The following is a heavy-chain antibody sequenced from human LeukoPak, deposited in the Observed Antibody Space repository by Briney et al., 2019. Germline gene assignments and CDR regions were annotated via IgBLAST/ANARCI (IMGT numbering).Heavy chain of an antibody. D-gene: IGHD2-21*02. CDR1: GGSIRTYN. CDR2: IYYSGIT. J-gene: IGHJ4*02. V-gene: IGHV4-59*01. CDR3: ARGASYCGGDCWGGAYDY. Sequence: SGTLCLTCTVSGGSIRTYNWSWIRESPGKGLESSGYIYYSGITNYKPSPKSRVTISVDTYKNKLSLKLSSMNAADTAVYYVARGASYCGGDCWGGAYDYWGQGTLVTVSS.